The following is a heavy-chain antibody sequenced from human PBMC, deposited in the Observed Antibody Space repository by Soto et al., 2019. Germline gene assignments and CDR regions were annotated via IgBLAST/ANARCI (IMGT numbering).Heavy chain of an antibody. CDR1: GFTFSSYA. Sequence: GGSLRLSCAASGFTFSSYAMHWVRQAPGKGLEWVALISYGGNNKDYADSVKGRFTISRDNSKNTLYLQMNSLRAEDTAVYYCATDLGTTMARHWGQGSLVTVSS. CDR3: ATDLGTTMARH. D-gene: IGHD1-1*01. V-gene: IGHV3-30-3*01. J-gene: IGHJ4*02. CDR2: ISYGGNNK.